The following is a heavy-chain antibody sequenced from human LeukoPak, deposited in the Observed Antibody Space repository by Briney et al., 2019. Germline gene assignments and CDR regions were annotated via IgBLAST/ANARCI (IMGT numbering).Heavy chain of an antibody. V-gene: IGHV3-23*01. CDR1: GFTFSSYA. D-gene: IGHD2-15*01. J-gene: IGHJ5*02. CDR3: AKIESNIVVVVAAGGDNWFDP. CDR2: ISGIGGST. Sequence: GGSLRLSCAASGFTFSSYAMSWVRQAPGKGLEWVSAISGIGGSTYYADSVKGRFTISRDNSKNTLYLQMNSLRAEDTAVYYCAKIESNIVVVVAAGGDNWFDPWGQGTLVTVFS.